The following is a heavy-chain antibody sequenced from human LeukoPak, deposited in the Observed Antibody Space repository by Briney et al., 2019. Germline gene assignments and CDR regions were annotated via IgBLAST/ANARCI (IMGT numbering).Heavy chain of an antibody. D-gene: IGHD2-15*01. CDR2: INPSGGST. CDR1: GYTFTGYY. CDR3: AREGPLGYCSGGSCSALNYYYGMDV. J-gene: IGHJ6*02. V-gene: IGHV1-46*01. Sequence: ASVKVSCKASGYTFTGYYMHWVRQAPGQGLEWMGWINPSGGSTSYAQKFQGRVTMTRDTSTSTVYMELSSLRSEDTAVYYCAREGPLGYCSGGSCSALNYYYGMDVWGQGTTVTVSS.